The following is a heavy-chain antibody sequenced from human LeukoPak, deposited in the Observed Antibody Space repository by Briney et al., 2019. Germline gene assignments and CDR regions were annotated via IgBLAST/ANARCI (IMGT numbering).Heavy chain of an antibody. CDR1: GFTFSSYA. Sequence: GGSLRLSCAASGFTFSSYAMHWVRQSPGRGLEWVALILYDGSNKYYADSVKGRFTISRDNSKNTLYIQMNSLRAEDTAVYYCARDFAAAGIFDYWGQGTLVTVSS. J-gene: IGHJ4*02. V-gene: IGHV3-30*04. CDR3: ARDFAAAGIFDY. D-gene: IGHD6-13*01. CDR2: ILYDGSNK.